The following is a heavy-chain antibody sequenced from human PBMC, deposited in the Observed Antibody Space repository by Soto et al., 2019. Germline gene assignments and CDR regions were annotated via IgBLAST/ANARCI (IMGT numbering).Heavy chain of an antibody. J-gene: IGHJ6*02. CDR3: ARGISTTRYYYYYGMDV. Sequence: ASVKVSCKASGYTLTSYYLHWLRQSPGQGPEWMGIINPSGGITNDAQKFQDRVTMTSDTSTSAVYMELSSLRSEDTAVYYCARGISTTRYYYYYGMDVWGQGTTVTVSS. CDR2: INPSGGIT. V-gene: IGHV1-46*01. CDR1: GYTLTSYY. D-gene: IGHD2-2*01.